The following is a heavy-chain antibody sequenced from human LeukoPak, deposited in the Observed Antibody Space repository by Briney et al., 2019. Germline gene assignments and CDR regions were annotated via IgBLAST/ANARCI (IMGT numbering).Heavy chain of an antibody. CDR2: ISPNSGGT. CDR1: GYTFTGYY. Sequence: ASVKVSCKASGYTFTGYYMHWVRQAPGQGLEWMGWISPNSGGTNYAQKFQGRVTMTRDTSISTAYMELSRLRSDDTAVYYCARDLTGGYSYVQDYWGQGTLVTVSS. J-gene: IGHJ4*02. D-gene: IGHD5-18*01. CDR3: ARDLTGGYSYVQDY. V-gene: IGHV1-2*02.